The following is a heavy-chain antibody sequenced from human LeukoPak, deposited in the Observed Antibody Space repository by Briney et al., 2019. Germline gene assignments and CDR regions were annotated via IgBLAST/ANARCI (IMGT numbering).Heavy chain of an antibody. V-gene: IGHV1-2*02. CDR3: ARSTRGYYYYGMDV. Sequence: ASVKVSCKASGYTFTSYDINWVRQATGQGLEWMGWMNPNSGGTNYAQKFQGRVTMTRDTSISTAYMELSRLRSDDTAVYYCARSTRGYYYYGMDVWGQGTTVTVSS. CDR2: MNPNSGGT. D-gene: IGHD3-10*01. J-gene: IGHJ6*02. CDR1: GYTFTSYD.